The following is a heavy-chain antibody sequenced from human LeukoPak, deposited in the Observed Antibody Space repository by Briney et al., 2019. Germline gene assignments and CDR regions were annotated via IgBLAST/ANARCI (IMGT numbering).Heavy chain of an antibody. CDR3: AKDRITMIVVVMDAFDI. Sequence: GGSLRLSCAASGFTFSDYYMSWIRQAPGKGLEWVSYISSSGSTKYYADSVKGRFTISRDNSKNTLYLQMISLRAEDTAVYYCAKDRITMIVVVMDAFDIWGQGTMVTVSS. V-gene: IGHV3-11*01. D-gene: IGHD3-22*01. J-gene: IGHJ3*02. CDR2: ISSSGSTK. CDR1: GFTFSDYY.